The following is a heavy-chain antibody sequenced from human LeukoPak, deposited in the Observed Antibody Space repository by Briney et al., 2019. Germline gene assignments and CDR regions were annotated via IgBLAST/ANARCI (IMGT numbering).Heavy chain of an antibody. J-gene: IGHJ5*02. Sequence: GGSLRLSCAASGFTFSSFWMSWVRQAPGKGLEWVANIKEDGSEKYYVASVKGRFTISRDNAKNSLYLQMNSLRAEDTALYYRARHVLAVRSFDPWGQGTLVTVSS. V-gene: IGHV3-7*01. CDR2: IKEDGSEK. CDR1: GFTFSSFW. CDR3: ARHVLAVRSFDP. D-gene: IGHD6-6*01.